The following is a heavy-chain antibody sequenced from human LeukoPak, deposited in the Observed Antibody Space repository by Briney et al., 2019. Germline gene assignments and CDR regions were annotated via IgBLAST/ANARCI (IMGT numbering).Heavy chain of an antibody. V-gene: IGHV4-34*01. CDR1: GGSFSGYY. CDR3: ARGLNYDFWSGYYAFDI. J-gene: IGHJ3*02. CDR2: INHSGST. D-gene: IGHD3-3*01. Sequence: SETLSLTCAVYGGSFSGYYWSWIRQPPGKGLEWIGEINHSGSTNYNPSLKSRVTISVDTSKNQFSLKLSSVTAADTAVYYCARGLNYDFWSGYYAFDIWGQGTMVTVSS.